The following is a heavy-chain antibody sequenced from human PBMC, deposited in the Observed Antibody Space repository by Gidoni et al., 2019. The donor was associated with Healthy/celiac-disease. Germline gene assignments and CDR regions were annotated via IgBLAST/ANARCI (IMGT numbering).Heavy chain of an antibody. CDR3: ARDQLIVGATGELDY. CDR1: GFTFSSYS. V-gene: IGHV3-48*02. CDR2: ISSSSSTI. D-gene: IGHD1-26*01. J-gene: IGHJ4*02. Sequence: EVQLVESGGGLLQPGGSLRLSCSASGFTFSSYSMNWVRQAPGKGLEWVSYISSSSSTIYYADSVKGRFTISRENAKNSLYMQMNSLRDEDTAVYDCARDQLIVGATGELDYWGQGTLVTVSS.